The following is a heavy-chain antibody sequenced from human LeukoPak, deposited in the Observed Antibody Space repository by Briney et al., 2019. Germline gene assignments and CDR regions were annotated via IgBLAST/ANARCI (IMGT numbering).Heavy chain of an antibody. D-gene: IGHD3-10*01. Sequence: PSETLSLTCTVSGGSISSYYWSWIRQPPGKGLEWIGYIYTSGSTNYNPSLKSRVTISVDTSKNRFSLKLSSVTAADTAVYYCARGWLPGYYGPDAFDIWGQGTMVTVSS. V-gene: IGHV4-4*09. CDR1: GGSISSYY. CDR3: ARGWLPGYYGPDAFDI. J-gene: IGHJ3*02. CDR2: IYTSGST.